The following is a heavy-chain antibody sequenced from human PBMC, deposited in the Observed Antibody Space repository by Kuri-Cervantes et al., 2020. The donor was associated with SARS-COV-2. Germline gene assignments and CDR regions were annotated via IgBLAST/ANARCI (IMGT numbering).Heavy chain of an antibody. Sequence: SVKVSCKASGCTFSSYAISWVRQAPGQGLEWMGRIIPILGTANYAQKFQGRVTITADKSTSTAYMELSSLRSEDTAVYYCARDVHGGSCTNGVCHDAFDYWGQGTLVTVSS. V-gene: IGHV1-69*04. CDR3: ARDVHGGSCTNGVCHDAFDY. D-gene: IGHD2-8*01. CDR2: IIPILGTA. J-gene: IGHJ4*02. CDR1: GCTFSSYA.